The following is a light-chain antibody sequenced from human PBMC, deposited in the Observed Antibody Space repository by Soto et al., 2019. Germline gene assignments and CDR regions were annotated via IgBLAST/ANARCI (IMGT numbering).Light chain of an antibody. Sequence: DIQMTQSPSSLSASVGDRVTITCRASQGIIDYLAWYQQKPGKAPKLLIYAASTLPSGVPSRFSSSGSGTDFTLTISSQQPEDVATYYYQNYNSAPPAFGQGTKVEI. V-gene: IGKV1-27*01. CDR1: QGIIDY. J-gene: IGKJ1*01. CDR2: AAS. CDR3: QNYNSAPPA.